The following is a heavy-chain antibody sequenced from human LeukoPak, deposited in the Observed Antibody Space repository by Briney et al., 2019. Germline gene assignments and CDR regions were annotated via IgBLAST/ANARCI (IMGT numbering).Heavy chain of an antibody. V-gene: IGHV3-53*01. CDR2: IYGGGST. D-gene: IGHD1-14*01. CDR3: ASVAHRGNHTGNS. Sequence: GGSLRLSCAASGFSVSSNFMSWVRQAPGKGLEWVSVIYGGGSTYYADSVKGRFTISRDTSKNTLHLQMNSLRAEDTAVYYCASVAHRGNHTGNSWGRGTWVTASP. J-gene: IGHJ4*02. CDR1: GFSVSSNF.